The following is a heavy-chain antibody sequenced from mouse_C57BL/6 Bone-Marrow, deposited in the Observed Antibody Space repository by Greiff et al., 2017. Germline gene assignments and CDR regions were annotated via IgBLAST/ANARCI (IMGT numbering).Heavy chain of an antibody. J-gene: IGHJ4*01. CDR1: GYTFTSYW. CDR2: IYPGSGST. Sequence: VKLMESGAELVKPGASVTMSCKASGYTFTSYWITWVKQRPGPGLEWIGGIYPGSGSTNYNEKFKSKATLTVDTSSSTAYMQLSSLTSEDSAVYYCARMGDWDQKDYAMDYWGQGTSVTVSS. D-gene: IGHD4-1*01. CDR3: ARMGDWDQKDYAMDY. V-gene: IGHV1-55*01.